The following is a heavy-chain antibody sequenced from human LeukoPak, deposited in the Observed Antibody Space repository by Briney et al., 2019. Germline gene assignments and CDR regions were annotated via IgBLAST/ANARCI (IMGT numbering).Heavy chain of an antibody. V-gene: IGHV3-30*04. D-gene: IGHD6-13*01. CDR3: ARGASLAAAAYLGDY. Sequence: GGSLRLSCAASGFTFSSYAMHWVRQAPGKGLEWVAVISYDGSNKYYADSVKGRFTISRDNSKNTLYLQMNSLRAEDTAVYYCARGASLAAAAYLGDYWGQGTLVTVSS. J-gene: IGHJ4*02. CDR2: ISYDGSNK. CDR1: GFTFSSYA.